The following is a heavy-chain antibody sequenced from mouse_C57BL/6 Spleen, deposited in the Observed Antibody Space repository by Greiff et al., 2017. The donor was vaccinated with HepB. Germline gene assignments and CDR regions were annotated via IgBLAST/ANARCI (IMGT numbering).Heavy chain of an antibody. CDR2: ISSGSSTN. Sequence: EVMLVESGGGLVKPGGSLKLSCAASGFTFSDYGMHWVRQAPEKGLEWVAYISSGSSTNYYADTVKGRFTISRDNAKNTLFLQMTSLRSEDTAMYYCASRGDDYFDYWGQGTTLTVSS. CDR1: GFTFSDYG. D-gene: IGHD3-3*01. J-gene: IGHJ2*01. CDR3: ASRGDDYFDY. V-gene: IGHV5-17*01.